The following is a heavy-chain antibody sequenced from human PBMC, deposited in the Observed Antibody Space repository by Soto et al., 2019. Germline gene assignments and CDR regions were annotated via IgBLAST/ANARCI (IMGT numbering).Heavy chain of an antibody. CDR1: GFTFSSYD. D-gene: IGHD2-21*01. CDR2: IGTAGDT. CDR3: ARGRGEHTRFAFDI. J-gene: IGHJ3*02. Sequence: GGSLRLSCAASGFTFSSYDMHWVRQATGKGLEWVSAIGTAGDTYYPGSVKGRFTISRENAKNSLYLQMNSLRAEDTAVYYCARGRGEHTRFAFDIWGQGTMVTVSS. V-gene: IGHV3-13*01.